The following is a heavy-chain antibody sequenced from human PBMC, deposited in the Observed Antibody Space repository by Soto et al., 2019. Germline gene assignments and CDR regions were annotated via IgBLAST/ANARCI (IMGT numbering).Heavy chain of an antibody. Sequence: GGSLRLSCAASGFTFSSYAMSWVRQAPGKGLEWVSAISGSGGSTYYADSVKGRFTISRDNSKNALYLQMNSLRAEDTAVYYCATQGYCSGGSCYVAPIDYWGQGTLVTVSS. D-gene: IGHD2-15*01. CDR3: ATQGYCSGGSCYVAPIDY. J-gene: IGHJ4*02. CDR2: ISGSGGST. V-gene: IGHV3-23*01. CDR1: GFTFSSYA.